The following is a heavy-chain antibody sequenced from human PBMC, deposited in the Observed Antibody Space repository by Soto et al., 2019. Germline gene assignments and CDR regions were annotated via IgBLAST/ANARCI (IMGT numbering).Heavy chain of an antibody. Sequence: ETLSLTCTVSGGSISSYYWSWIRQPPGKGLEWIGYIYYSGSTNYNPSLKSRVTISVDTSKNQFSLKLSSVTAADTAVYYCAREGLDSSGWYEDAFDIWGQGTMVTVSS. CDR3: AREGLDSSGWYEDAFDI. J-gene: IGHJ3*02. D-gene: IGHD6-19*01. CDR2: IYYSGST. V-gene: IGHV4-59*01. CDR1: GGSISSYY.